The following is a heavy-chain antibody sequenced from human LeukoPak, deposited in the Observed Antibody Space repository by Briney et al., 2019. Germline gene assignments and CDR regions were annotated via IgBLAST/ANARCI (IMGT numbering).Heavy chain of an antibody. D-gene: IGHD3-10*01. CDR1: GYTFTVYY. J-gene: IGHJ4*02. CDR2: INPNSGGT. V-gene: IGHV1-2*02. CDR3: ARAGSGSYPFDY. Sequence: ASVKVSCKASGYTFTVYYMHWVRQAPGQGLEWMGWINPNSGGTNYAQKFQGRVTMTRDTSISTAYMELSRLRSDDTAVYYCARAGSGSYPFDYWGQGTLVTVSS.